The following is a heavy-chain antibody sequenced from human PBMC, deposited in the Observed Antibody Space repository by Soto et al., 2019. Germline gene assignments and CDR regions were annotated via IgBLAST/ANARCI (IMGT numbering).Heavy chain of an antibody. Sequence: QVQLVQSGAEVKKPGSSVKVSCKASGVTFSSYAISWVRQAPGQGLEWMGGIIPIFGTANYAQKFQGRVTITADESTSTAYMERSRLRSEDTAVYYCARHVPAAGYDYGMGVWGQGTTVTVSS. CDR1: GVTFSSYA. J-gene: IGHJ6*02. D-gene: IGHD2-2*01. V-gene: IGHV1-69*12. CDR3: ARHVPAAGYDYGMGV. CDR2: IIPIFGTA.